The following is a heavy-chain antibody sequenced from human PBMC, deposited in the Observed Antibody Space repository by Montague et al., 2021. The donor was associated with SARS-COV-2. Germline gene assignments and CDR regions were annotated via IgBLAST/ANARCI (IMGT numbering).Heavy chain of an antibody. CDR1: GDSVSSNSAT. Sequence: CAISGDSVSSNSATWNWARQSPSRGLEWLGRTYYRSKWYNDYAVSVRGRVTINPDTSKNQFSLQLNSVTPEDTAIYYCTSGREGNYNVMDVWGQGNTVTVSS. CDR3: TSGREGNYNVMDV. D-gene: IGHD1-1*01. CDR2: TYYRSKWYN. V-gene: IGHV6-1*01. J-gene: IGHJ6*02.